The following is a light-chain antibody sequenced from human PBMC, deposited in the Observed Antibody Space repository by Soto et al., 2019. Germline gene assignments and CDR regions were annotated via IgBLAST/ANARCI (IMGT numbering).Light chain of an antibody. Sequence: QSVLTQPPSESGTPGQRVTISCSGSSSNIGSNTVNWYQHLPGTAPKLLIQSNNQRPSGVPDRFSGSKSGTSASLAISGLQSEDEADYYCVAWDDRVNGGVFGGGTKLTVL. CDR3: VAWDDRVNGGV. CDR1: SSNIGSNT. V-gene: IGLV1-44*01. CDR2: SNN. J-gene: IGLJ3*02.